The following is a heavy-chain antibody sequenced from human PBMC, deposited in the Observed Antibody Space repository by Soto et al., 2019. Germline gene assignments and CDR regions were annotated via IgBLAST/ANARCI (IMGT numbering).Heavy chain of an antibody. CDR1: GGSISSSSYY. CDR2: IYYSGST. Sequence: KPSETLSLTCTVSGGSISSSSYYWGWIRQPPGKGLEWIGSIYYSGSTYYNPSLKSRVTISVDTSKNQFSLKLSSVTAADTAVYYCARLDSPYYYGMDVWGQGTTVTVS. V-gene: IGHV4-39*01. J-gene: IGHJ6*02. CDR3: ARLDSPYYYGMDV.